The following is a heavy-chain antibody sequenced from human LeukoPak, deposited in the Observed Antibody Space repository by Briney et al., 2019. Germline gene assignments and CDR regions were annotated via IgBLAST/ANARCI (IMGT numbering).Heavy chain of an antibody. J-gene: IGHJ4*02. Sequence: SVKVSCKASGGTFSSYAISWVRQAPGQGLEWMGGIIPIFGTANYAQKVQGRVTITADESTSTAYMELSSLRSEDTAVYYCGTGMFREPLNDYWGPGTLVTVSS. D-gene: IGHD3-10*02. CDR1: GGTFSSYA. CDR3: GTGMFREPLNDY. V-gene: IGHV1-69*13. CDR2: IIPIFGTA.